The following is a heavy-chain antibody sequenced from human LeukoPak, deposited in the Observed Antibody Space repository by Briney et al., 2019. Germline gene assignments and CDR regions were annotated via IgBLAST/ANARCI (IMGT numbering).Heavy chain of an antibody. Sequence: SETLSLTWTVSGGSISNYYWSWIRQPPGKGLEWIGYIYYSGTSNYSPSLYSRVTMSVDTSKNQFSLKLTSVTAADTAVYYCARGANFGDSGLDAFDIWGQGTIVTVSS. V-gene: IGHV4-59*01. J-gene: IGHJ3*02. CDR1: GGSISNYY. D-gene: IGHD4-17*01. CDR3: ARGANFGDSGLDAFDI. CDR2: IYYSGTS.